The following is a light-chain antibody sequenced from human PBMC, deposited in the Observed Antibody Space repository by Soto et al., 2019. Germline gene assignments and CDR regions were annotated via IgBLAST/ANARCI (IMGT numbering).Light chain of an antibody. CDR3: CSYAGSSTPG. CDR2: EGS. Sequence: QSALTQPASVSGSPGQSITISCTGTSSDVGSYNLVSWYQQHPGKAPKLMIYEGSKRPSGVSNRFSGSKSGNTASLTISGVQAEDEADYSCCSYAGSSTPGFGGGTKLTVL. CDR1: SSDVGSYNL. J-gene: IGLJ2*01. V-gene: IGLV2-23*01.